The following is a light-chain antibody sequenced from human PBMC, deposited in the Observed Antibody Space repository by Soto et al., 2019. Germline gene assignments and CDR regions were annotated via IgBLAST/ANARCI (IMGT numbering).Light chain of an antibody. CDR3: QQYASSPLT. V-gene: IGKV3-20*01. CDR1: QSVRSNY. CDR2: GAS. Sequence: EIVLTQSPGTLSLSSGERATLSCRASQSVRSNYLAWYQQKPGQAPRLLIDGASSRATGISDRFGGSGSGTDFTLTISRLEPEDFAVYYCQQYASSPLTVGGGTKVEIK. J-gene: IGKJ4*01.